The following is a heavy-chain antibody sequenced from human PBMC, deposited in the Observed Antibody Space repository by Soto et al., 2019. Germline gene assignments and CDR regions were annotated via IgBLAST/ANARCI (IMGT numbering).Heavy chain of an antibody. J-gene: IGHJ4*02. CDR2: IYYSGST. Sequence: SETLSLTCTVSGGSISSGDYYWSWIRKPPGKGLEWIGYIYYSGSTYYNPSLKSRVTISVDTSNSQFSLELSSVTAADTAVYYCARGLITGSHYSGGWYYFDSWGQGTQVTVSS. V-gene: IGHV4-30-4*01. CDR1: GGSISSGDYY. D-gene: IGHD6-19*01. CDR3: ARGLITGSHYSGGWYYFDS.